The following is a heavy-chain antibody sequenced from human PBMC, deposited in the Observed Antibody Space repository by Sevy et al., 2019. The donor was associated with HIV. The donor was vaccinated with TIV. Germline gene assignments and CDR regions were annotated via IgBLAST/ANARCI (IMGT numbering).Heavy chain of an antibody. D-gene: IGHD3-3*01. CDR1: GFTFGTHA. J-gene: IGHJ3*02. CDR3: AKGVYDFWSGRSDIFDI. Sequence: GGSLRLSCATSGFTFGTHAMSWVRQAPGKGLEWVSGIIGSGGSTYYADSVKGRFTISRDKSKKTLYLQVNSLRAEDTAVYYCAKGVYDFWSGRSDIFDIWGQGTMVTVSS. CDR2: IIGSGGST. V-gene: IGHV3-23*01.